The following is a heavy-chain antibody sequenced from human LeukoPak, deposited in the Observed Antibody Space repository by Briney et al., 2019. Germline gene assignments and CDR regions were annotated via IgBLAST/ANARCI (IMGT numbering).Heavy chain of an antibody. Sequence: GASVKVSCKASGYSFSDYILNWVRQAPGQGLEWMGWINTKTGNPTYAQDFTRRFVFSVDTSVSTAYLQISNLKTEDTAVYYCARDFQIGIAVDYNWFDPWGQGTLVTVSS. D-gene: IGHD6-19*01. CDR1: GYSFSDYI. V-gene: IGHV7-4-1*02. J-gene: IGHJ5*02. CDR2: INTKTGNP. CDR3: ARDFQIGIAVDYNWFDP.